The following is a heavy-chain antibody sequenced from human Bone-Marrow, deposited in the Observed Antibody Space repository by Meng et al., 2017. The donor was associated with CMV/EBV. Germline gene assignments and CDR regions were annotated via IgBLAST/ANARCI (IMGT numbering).Heavy chain of an antibody. V-gene: IGHV1-8*01. J-gene: IGHJ5*02. Sequence: ASVKVSCKASGYTFTTYGIDWVRQATGQGLEWMGWMNPNSGNTGYAQKFEGRVTMTRNTSISTAYMELSSLRSEDTAVYYCARRGVAARRGSWFDPWGQGTPVTVSS. CDR3: ARRGVAARRGSWFDP. CDR2: MNPNSGNT. CDR1: GYTFTTYG. D-gene: IGHD6-6*01.